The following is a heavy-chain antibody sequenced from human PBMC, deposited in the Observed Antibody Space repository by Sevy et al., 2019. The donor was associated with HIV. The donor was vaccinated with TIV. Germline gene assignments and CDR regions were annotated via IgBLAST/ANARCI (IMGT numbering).Heavy chain of an antibody. CDR3: ARDRSLYSYYPEFDI. D-gene: IGHD5-18*01. CDR1: GFTFSSYW. V-gene: IGHV3-7*01. J-gene: IGHJ3*02. Sequence: GGSLRLSCAASGFTFSSYWMSWVRQAPGKGLEWVANIKQDGSEKYYVDSVKGRFTISRDNAKNSLYLQMNSLRAEDTAVYYCARDRSLYSYYPEFDIWGQGTMVTVSS. CDR2: IKQDGSEK.